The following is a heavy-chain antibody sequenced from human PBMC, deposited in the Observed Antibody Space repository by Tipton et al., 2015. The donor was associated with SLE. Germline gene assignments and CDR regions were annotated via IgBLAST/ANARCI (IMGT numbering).Heavy chain of an antibody. V-gene: IGHV3-11*01. Sequence: SLRLSCVASGFTFSDYYMNWIRQAPGKGLEWVSIISGSGRAIYYADSVKGRFTISRDHAKNSLYLQMNSLRAEDTAVYYCAKVKYASETPLDYWGQGTLVTVSS. D-gene: IGHD3-10*01. J-gene: IGHJ4*02. CDR1: GFTFSDYY. CDR2: ISGSGRAI. CDR3: AKVKYASETPLDY.